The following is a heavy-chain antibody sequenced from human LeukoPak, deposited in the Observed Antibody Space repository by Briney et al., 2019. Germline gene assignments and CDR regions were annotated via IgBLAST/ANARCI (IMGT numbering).Heavy chain of an antibody. CDR2: ISAYNGNT. CDR1: GYTFTSYG. CDR3: ARGRQTRPYYYDSSGYYDY. V-gene: IGHV1-18*01. Sequence: ASVKVSCKASGYTFTSYGISWVRQAPGQGLEWMGWISAYNGNTNYAQKLQGRVTMTTDTSTSTAYMELRSLRSDDTAVYYCARGRQTRPYYYDSSGYYDYWGQGTLVTVSS. D-gene: IGHD3-22*01. J-gene: IGHJ4*02.